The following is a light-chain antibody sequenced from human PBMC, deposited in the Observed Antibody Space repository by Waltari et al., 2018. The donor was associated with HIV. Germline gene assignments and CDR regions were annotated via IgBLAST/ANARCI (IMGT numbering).Light chain of an antibody. Sequence: QSALTQPRSVSGSPGKSVTISCTGTSSDVGGYNYVSWYQQHPGKAPKLMIYDVRKRPSGVPDRFSGSKSGNTASLTISGLQAEDEADYYCCSYAGSYVFGTGTKVTVL. V-gene: IGLV2-11*01. CDR2: DVR. CDR3: CSYAGSYV. J-gene: IGLJ1*01. CDR1: SSDVGGYNY.